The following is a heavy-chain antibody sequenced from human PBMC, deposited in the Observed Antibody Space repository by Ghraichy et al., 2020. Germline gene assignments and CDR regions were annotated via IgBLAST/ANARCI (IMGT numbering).Heavy chain of an antibody. V-gene: IGHV3-30-3*01. CDR2: ISYDGGNK. CDR3: ARASPYFDY. Sequence: GGSLRLSCAASGFVFSKYAVHWVRQAPGKGLEWVAVISYDGGNKYYADSVKGRFTVSRDNSKNTFSLQMDSLRAEDTAVYHCARASPYFDYWGQGTLVTVSS. CDR1: GFVFSKYA. J-gene: IGHJ4*02.